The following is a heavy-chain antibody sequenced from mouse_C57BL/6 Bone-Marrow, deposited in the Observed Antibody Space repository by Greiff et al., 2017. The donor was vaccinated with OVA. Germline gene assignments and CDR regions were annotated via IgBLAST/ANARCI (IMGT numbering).Heavy chain of an antibody. V-gene: IGHV1-75*01. J-gene: IGHJ4*01. CDR1: GYTFTDYY. Sequence: VQLQESGPELVKPGASVKISCKASGYTFTDYYINWVKQRPGQGLEWIGWIFPGCGSTYYNETFKGKATLTVDKSSSTAYMLLSSLTSEDSAVYFCARGDYYGSKDYYAMDYWGQGTSVTVSS. CDR3: ARGDYYGSKDYYAMDY. CDR2: IFPGCGST. D-gene: IGHD1-1*01.